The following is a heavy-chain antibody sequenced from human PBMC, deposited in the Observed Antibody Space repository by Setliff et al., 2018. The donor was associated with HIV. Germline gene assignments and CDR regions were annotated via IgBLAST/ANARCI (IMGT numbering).Heavy chain of an antibody. J-gene: IGHJ5*02. D-gene: IGHD6-13*01. CDR3: ARDIQAAGTGWFDP. V-gene: IGHV4-34*01. Sequence: PSETLSLTCAVYGGSFSGYYWSWIRQPPGKGLEWIGEINHSGSTNYNPSLKSRVTISVDTSKNQFSLKLSSVTAADTAAYYCARDIQAAGTGWFDPWGQGTLVTVSS. CDR1: GGSFSGYY. CDR2: INHSGST.